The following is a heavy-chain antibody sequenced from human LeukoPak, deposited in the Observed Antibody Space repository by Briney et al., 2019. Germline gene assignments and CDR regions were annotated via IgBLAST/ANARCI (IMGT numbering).Heavy chain of an antibody. V-gene: IGHV5-51*01. CDR3: ARVGSCSSTSCYTMSTGDYYYYYGMDV. CDR2: IYPGDSDT. D-gene: IGHD2-2*02. Sequence: GEPLKISCKGSGYSFTSYWISWVRPMPGKGLECMGIIYPGDSDTRYSPSFQGQVTISADKSISTAYLQWSSLKASDTAMYYCARVGSCSSTSCYTMSTGDYYYYYGMDVWGQGTTVTVSS. J-gene: IGHJ6*02. CDR1: GYSFTSYW.